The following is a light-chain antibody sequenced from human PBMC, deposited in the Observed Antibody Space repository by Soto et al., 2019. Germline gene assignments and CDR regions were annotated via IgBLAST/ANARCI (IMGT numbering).Light chain of an antibody. V-gene: IGKV1-5*03. CDR1: QSISSW. Sequence: DIQMTQSPSTLSASVGDRVTITCRASQSISSWLAWYQQNPGKAPKLLIYKASSLESGVPSRFSGSGSGTEFTLTISSLQPDDFATYYCQQYSSLGTFGQGTKVEIK. CDR3: QQYSSLGT. J-gene: IGKJ1*01. CDR2: KAS.